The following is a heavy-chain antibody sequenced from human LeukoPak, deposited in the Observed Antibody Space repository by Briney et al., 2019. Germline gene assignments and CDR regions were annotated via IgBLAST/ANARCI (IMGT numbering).Heavy chain of an antibody. V-gene: IGHV4-4*07. CDR3: AREFKGYSSSWHIDY. D-gene: IGHD6-13*01. CDR1: GGSISSYY. J-gene: IGHJ4*02. CDR2: IYTSRST. Sequence: SETLSLTCTVSGGSISSYYWSWIRQPAGKGLEWIGRIYTSRSTNYNPSLKSRVTMSVDTSKNQFSLKLSSVTAADTAVHYCAREFKGYSSSWHIDYWGQGTLVTVSS.